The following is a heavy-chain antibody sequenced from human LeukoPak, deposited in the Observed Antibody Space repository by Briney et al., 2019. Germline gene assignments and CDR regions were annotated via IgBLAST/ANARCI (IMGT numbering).Heavy chain of an antibody. J-gene: IGHJ5*02. V-gene: IGHV1-2*02. D-gene: IGHD3-10*01. CDR3: ARDVGTDYYGSGSYYWLDP. CDR2: INPNSGGT. Sequence: ASVKVSCKASGYTFTGYYMHWVRQAPGQGLEWMGWINPNSGGTNYAQKFQGRVTMTRDTSISTAYMELRRLRSDDTAVYYCARDVGTDYYGSGSYYWLDPWGQGTLVTVSS. CDR1: GYTFTGYY.